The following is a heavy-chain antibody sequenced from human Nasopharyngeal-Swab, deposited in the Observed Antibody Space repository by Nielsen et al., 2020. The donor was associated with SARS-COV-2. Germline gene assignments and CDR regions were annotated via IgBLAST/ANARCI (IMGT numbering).Heavy chain of an antibody. V-gene: IGHV3-7*01. Sequence: GESLKISCAASGFTFSSYWMSWVRQAPGKGLEWVANIKQDGSEKYYVDSVKGRFTISRDNAKNSLYLQMNSLRAEDTAVYYCARGRGYYDSSGYYYYSDYWGQGTLVTVSS. CDR3: ARGRGYYDSSGYYYYSDY. CDR2: IKQDGSEK. J-gene: IGHJ4*02. D-gene: IGHD3-22*01. CDR1: GFTFSSYW.